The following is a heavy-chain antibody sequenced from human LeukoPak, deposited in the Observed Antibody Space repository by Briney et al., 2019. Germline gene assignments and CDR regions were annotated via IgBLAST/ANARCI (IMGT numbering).Heavy chain of an antibody. J-gene: IGHJ4*02. CDR2: IYYSGST. V-gene: IGHV4-39*01. CDR1: GGSISSSSYY. Sequence: SETLSLTCTVSGGSISSSSYYWGWIRQPPGKGLEWIGSIYYSGSTYYNPSLKSRVTISVDTSKNQFSLKLSSVTAADTAVYYCARFLTDNFDYWGQGTLVTVSS. CDR3: ARFLTDNFDY. D-gene: IGHD3-9*01.